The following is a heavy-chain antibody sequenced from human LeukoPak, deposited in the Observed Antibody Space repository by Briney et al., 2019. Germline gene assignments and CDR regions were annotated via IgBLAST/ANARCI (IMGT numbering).Heavy chain of an antibody. V-gene: IGHV1-46*01. Sequence: ASVKVSCKASGYTFTSYYMHWVRQAPGRGLEWMGIINPSGGSTSYAQKFQGRVTMTRDTSTSTVYMELSSLRSEDTAVYYCARVWMGADDAFDIWGQGTMVTVSS. CDR3: ARVWMGADDAFDI. J-gene: IGHJ3*02. CDR1: GYTFTSYY. D-gene: IGHD1-26*01. CDR2: INPSGGST.